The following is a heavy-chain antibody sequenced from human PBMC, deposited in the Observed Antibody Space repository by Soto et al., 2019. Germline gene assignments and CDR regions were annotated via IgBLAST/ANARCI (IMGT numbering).Heavy chain of an antibody. CDR2: MNPNSGHT. Sequence: QVPLVQSGPEVKKPGASVRVSCKASGYTLTSYDINWVRQGTGQGLEWMGWMNPNSGHTGYAQKFQGRVTMTRDTSISTAYMELSGLRSEDTAVYYCARVGDYYGSGSYYPLDYWGPGTLVTVSS. D-gene: IGHD3-10*01. CDR3: ARVGDYYGSGSYYPLDY. J-gene: IGHJ4*02. V-gene: IGHV1-8*01. CDR1: GYTLTSYD.